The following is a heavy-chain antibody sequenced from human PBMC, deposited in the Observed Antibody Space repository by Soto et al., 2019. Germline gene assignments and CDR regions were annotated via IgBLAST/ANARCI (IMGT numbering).Heavy chain of an antibody. CDR2: ISAYNGNT. CDR1: GYTFTSYG. J-gene: IGHJ3*02. V-gene: IGHV1-18*01. CDR3: ARGVAAAGTENDAFDI. Sequence: QVQLVQSGAEVKKPGASVKVSCRASGYTFTSYGISWVRQAPRKGFEWMGWISAYNGNTNYAQKLQGRVTITTDTSTGTAYMELRSLRSDDTAVYYFARGVAAAGTENDAFDIWGQGTMVTVSS. D-gene: IGHD6-13*01.